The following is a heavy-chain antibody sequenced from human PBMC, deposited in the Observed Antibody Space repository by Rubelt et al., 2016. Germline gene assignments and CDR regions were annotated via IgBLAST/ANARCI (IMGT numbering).Heavy chain of an antibody. Sequence: QVQLQQWGAGLLKPSETLSLTCAVYGGSFSGYYWSWIRQPPGKGLEWIGEINHSGSTFYNPSATSRVTMEVDTSKKQFSLKLTSVTAADTAVYYCARKGVIMDAWGQGTLVTVSS. CDR3: ARKGVIMDA. V-gene: IGHV4-34*01. CDR1: GGSFSGYY. D-gene: IGHD3-10*01. J-gene: IGHJ5*02. CDR2: INHSGST.